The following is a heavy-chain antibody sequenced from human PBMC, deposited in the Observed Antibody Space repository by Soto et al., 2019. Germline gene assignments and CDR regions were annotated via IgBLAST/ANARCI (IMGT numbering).Heavy chain of an antibody. V-gene: IGHV4-34*01. CDR3: VSLRVRAKNYYGSGSYSPYGMDV. CDR2: INHSGST. Sequence: ASETLSLTCAVYGGSFIGYYWSWIRQPPGKGLEWIGEINHSGSTNYNPSLKSRVTISVDTSKNQFFLKLSSVTAADTAVYYCVSLRVRAKNYYGSGSYSPYGMDVWGQGTTVT. CDR1: GGSFIGYY. J-gene: IGHJ6*02. D-gene: IGHD3-10*01.